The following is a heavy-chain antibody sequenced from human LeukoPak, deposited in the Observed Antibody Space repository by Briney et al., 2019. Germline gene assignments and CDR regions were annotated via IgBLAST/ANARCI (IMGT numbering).Heavy chain of an antibody. D-gene: IGHD3-22*01. CDR1: GGSFSGYY. V-gene: IGHV4-34*01. CDR3: ARGPYSGYYFY. Sequence: PSETLSPTCAVYGGSFSGYYWSWIRQPPGKGLEWIGEINHSGSTNYNPSLKSRVTISVDTSKNQFSLKLSSVTAADTAVYYCARGPYSGYYFYWGQGTLVTVSS. J-gene: IGHJ4*02. CDR2: INHSGST.